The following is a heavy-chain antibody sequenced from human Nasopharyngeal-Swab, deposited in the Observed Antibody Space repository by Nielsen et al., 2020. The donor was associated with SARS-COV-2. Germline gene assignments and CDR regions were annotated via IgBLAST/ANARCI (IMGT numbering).Heavy chain of an antibody. CDR3: ARAFYSGYCSSTSCYTGQSYFQH. D-gene: IGHD2-2*02. CDR1: GGSFSGYY. J-gene: IGHJ1*01. V-gene: IGHV4-34*01. CDR2: INHSGST. Sequence: SCAVYGGSFSGYYWSWIRQPPGKGLEWIGEINHSGSTNYNPSLKSRVTISLDTSKNPFSLKLSSVTAADTAVYYCARAFYSGYCSSTSCYTGQSYFQHWGQGTLVTVSS.